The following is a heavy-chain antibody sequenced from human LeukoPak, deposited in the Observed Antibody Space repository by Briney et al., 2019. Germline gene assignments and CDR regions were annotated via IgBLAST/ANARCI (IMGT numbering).Heavy chain of an antibody. Sequence: PSETLSLTCTVSGGSISSSSYYWGWIRQPPGKGLEWIGSIYYSGSTYYNPSLESRVTISVDTSKNQFSLRLSSVTAADTAVYYCARDYYDLYDSGPQGYFDHWGQGTLVTVSS. D-gene: IGHD3-22*01. J-gene: IGHJ4*02. CDR3: ARDYYDLYDSGPQGYFDH. CDR2: IYYSGST. CDR1: GGSISSSSYY. V-gene: IGHV4-39*07.